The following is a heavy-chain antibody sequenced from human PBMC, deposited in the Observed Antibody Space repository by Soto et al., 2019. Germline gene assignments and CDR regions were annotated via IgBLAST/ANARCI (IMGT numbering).Heavy chain of an antibody. D-gene: IGHD1-26*01. Sequence: QVQLQQWGAGLLKPSETLSLTCAVYGGSLSGYYWSWIRQPPGKGLEWIGEINRSGSTNYIPSLERRVIISVDTSTNQFSLKLSSVTAADPAVYYWARGLLWGAATGGQGTLVTVSS. CDR3: ARGLLWGAAT. CDR2: INRSGST. V-gene: IGHV4-34*01. CDR1: GGSLSGYY. J-gene: IGHJ4*02.